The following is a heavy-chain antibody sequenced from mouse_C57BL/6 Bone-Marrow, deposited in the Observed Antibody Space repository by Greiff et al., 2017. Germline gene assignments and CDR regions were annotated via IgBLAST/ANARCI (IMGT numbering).Heavy chain of an antibody. J-gene: IGHJ4*01. CDR2: IDPNSGGT. Sequence: VQLQQPGAELVKPGASVKLSCKASGYTFTSYWMHWVKQRPGRGLEWIGRIDPNSGGTKYNEKFKSKATLPVDKPSSTAYMQLSSLTSEDSAVYDCARETGTCYYAMDDWGQGTSVTVSS. D-gene: IGHD4-1*01. CDR1: GYTFTSYW. V-gene: IGHV1-72*01. CDR3: ARETGTCYYAMDD.